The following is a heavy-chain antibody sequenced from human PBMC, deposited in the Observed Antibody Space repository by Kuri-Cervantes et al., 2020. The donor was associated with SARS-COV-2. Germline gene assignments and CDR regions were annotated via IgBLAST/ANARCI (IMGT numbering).Heavy chain of an antibody. CDR2: IYYSGST. CDR3: ARDLGGSNYGGGDY. D-gene: IGHD4-23*01. V-gene: IGHV4-39*07. Sequence: GSLRLSCIVSGGSISSSSYYWGWIRQPPGKGLEWIGSIYYSGSTYYNPSLKSRVTISVDTSKNQFSLKLSSVTAADTAVYYCARDLGGSNYGGGDYWGQGTLVTVSS. CDR1: GGSISSSSYY. J-gene: IGHJ4*02.